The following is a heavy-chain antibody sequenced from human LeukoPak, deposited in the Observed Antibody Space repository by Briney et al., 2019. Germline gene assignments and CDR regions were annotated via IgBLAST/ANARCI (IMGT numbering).Heavy chain of an antibody. Sequence: GESLRLSCAASGFTFTTYWMSWVRQLPGKGLEWVANINQDGTEKYYVDSVKGRFTISRDNATNSLYLQMNSLGAEDTALYHCARFYSSGWFGALDYWGQGILVTVSS. CDR1: GFTFTTYW. J-gene: IGHJ4*02. V-gene: IGHV3-7*03. CDR3: ARFYSSGWFGALDY. CDR2: INQDGTEK. D-gene: IGHD6-19*01.